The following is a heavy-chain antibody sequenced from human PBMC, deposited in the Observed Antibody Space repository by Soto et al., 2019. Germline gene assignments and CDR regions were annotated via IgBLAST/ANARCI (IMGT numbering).Heavy chain of an antibody. V-gene: IGHV3-9*01. D-gene: IGHD6-19*01. CDR1: GFTFDDYA. J-gene: IGHJ6*02. CDR2: ISWNSGSI. CDR3: AKDLLSSGSPNDYYYYGMDV. Sequence: SLRLSCAASGFTFDDYAMHWVRQAPGKGLEGVSGISWNSGSIGYADSVKGRFTISRDNAKNSLYLQMNSLRAEDTALYYCAKDLLSSGSPNDYYYYGMDVWGQGTTVTVSS.